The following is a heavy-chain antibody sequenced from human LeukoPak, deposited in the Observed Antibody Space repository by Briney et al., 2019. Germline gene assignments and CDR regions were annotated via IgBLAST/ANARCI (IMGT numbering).Heavy chain of an antibody. CDR1: GYTFTSYY. D-gene: IGHD3-10*01. V-gene: IGHV1-46*01. J-gene: IGHJ4*02. CDR2: INPSGGST. CDR3: ASLIWFGESTPSNFDY. Sequence: ASVKVSCKASGYTFTSYYMHWVRQAPGQGLEWMGIINPSGGSTSYAQKFQGRVAMTRDTSTSTVYMELSSLRSEDTAVYYCASLIWFGESTPSNFDYWGQGTLVTVSS.